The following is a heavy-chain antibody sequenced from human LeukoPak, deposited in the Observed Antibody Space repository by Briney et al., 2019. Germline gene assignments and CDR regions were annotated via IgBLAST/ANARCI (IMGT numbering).Heavy chain of an antibody. CDR2: INHSGST. Sequence: SETLSLTCTVSGGSISTYYWSLIRQPPGKGLEWIGEINHSGSTNYNPSLKSRVTISVDTSKNQFSLKLSSVTAADTAVYYCARGLIPRRSARGRWYFDLWGRGTLVTVSS. CDR1: GGSISTYY. CDR3: ARGLIPRRSARGRWYFDL. D-gene: IGHD6-25*01. V-gene: IGHV4-34*01. J-gene: IGHJ2*01.